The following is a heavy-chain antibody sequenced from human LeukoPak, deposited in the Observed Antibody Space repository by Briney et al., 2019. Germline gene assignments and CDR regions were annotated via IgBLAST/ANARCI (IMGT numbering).Heavy chain of an antibody. CDR1: GGSISSSNYY. J-gene: IGHJ5*02. CDR2: IYTSGST. CDR3: ARDSSNWFDP. Sequence: SETLSLTCTVSGGSISSSNYYWGWIRQPAGKGLEWIGRIYTSGSTNYNPSLKSRVTISVDTSKNQFSLKLSSVTAADTAVYYCARDSSNWFDPWGQGTLVTVSS. V-gene: IGHV4-61*02.